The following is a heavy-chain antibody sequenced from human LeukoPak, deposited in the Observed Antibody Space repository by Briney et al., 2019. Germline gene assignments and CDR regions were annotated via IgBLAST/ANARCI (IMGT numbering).Heavy chain of an antibody. CDR2: ISGSGGST. J-gene: IGHJ3*02. V-gene: IGHV3-23*01. D-gene: IGHD1-26*01. CDR3: ARDRGATTGRRPDAFDI. Sequence: GGSLRLSCAASGFTFSSYAMSWVRQAPGKGLEWVSAISGSGGSTYYADSVKGRFTISRDNAKNSLYLQMNSLRAEDTAVYYCARDRGATTGRRPDAFDIWGQGTMVTVSS. CDR1: GFTFSSYA.